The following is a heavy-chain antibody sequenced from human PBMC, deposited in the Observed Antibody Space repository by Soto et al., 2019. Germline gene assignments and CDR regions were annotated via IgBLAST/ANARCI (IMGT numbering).Heavy chain of an antibody. CDR3: ARPRFLEWPRDYYYMDV. CDR2: ISSSSSTI. CDR1: GFTFSSYS. V-gene: IGHV3-48*01. J-gene: IGHJ6*03. Sequence: GGSLRLSCAASGFTFSSYSMNWVRQAPGKGLEWVSYISSSSSTIYYADSVKGRFTISRDNAKNSLYLQMNSLRAEDTAVYYCARPRFLEWPRDYYYMDVWGKGTTVTVSS. D-gene: IGHD3-3*01.